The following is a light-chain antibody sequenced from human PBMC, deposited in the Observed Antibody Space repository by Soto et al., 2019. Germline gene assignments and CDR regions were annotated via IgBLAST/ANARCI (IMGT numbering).Light chain of an antibody. V-gene: IGKV3-20*01. Sequence: EIVMTQSPGTLSVSQGEGATLSCRASRSISSFLAWYQQKVGQAPRLLIYDSSSRATGIPDRFSGSGSGTDFTLTISRLEPEDFAVYYCQQYAGSPRTFGQGTRLENK. J-gene: IGKJ5*01. CDR2: DSS. CDR1: RSISSF. CDR3: QQYAGSPRT.